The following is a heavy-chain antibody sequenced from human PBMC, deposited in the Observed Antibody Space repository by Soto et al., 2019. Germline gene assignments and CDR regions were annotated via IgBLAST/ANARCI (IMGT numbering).Heavy chain of an antibody. CDR3: ARAVYYYDSSGYDY. Sequence: SETLSLTCTVCGGSISSGDYYWSWIRQPPGKGLEWIGYIYYSGSTYYNPSLKSRVTISVDTSKNQFSLKLSSVTAADTAVYYCARAVYYYDSSGYDYWGQRNLVTFYS. CDR2: IYYSGST. V-gene: IGHV4-30-4*01. D-gene: IGHD3-22*01. J-gene: IGHJ4*02. CDR1: GGSISSGDYY.